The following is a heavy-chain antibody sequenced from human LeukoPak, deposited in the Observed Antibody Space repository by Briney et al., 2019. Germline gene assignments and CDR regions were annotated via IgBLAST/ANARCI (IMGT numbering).Heavy chain of an antibody. J-gene: IGHJ4*02. V-gene: IGHV4-34*01. Sequence: SETLSLTCAVYGGSFSGYYWSWIRQPPGKGLEWIGSIYYSGSTYYNPSLKSRVTISVDTSKNQFSLKLSSVTAADAAVYYCARSRVFYFDYWGQGTLVTVSS. CDR3: ARSRVFYFDY. CDR2: IYYSGST. CDR1: GGSFSGYY. D-gene: IGHD6-13*01.